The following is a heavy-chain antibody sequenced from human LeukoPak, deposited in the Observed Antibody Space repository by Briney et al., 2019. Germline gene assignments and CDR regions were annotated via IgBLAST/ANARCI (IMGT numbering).Heavy chain of an antibody. CDR1: GGSLSGHY. D-gene: IGHD3-3*01. V-gene: IGHV4-34*01. J-gene: IGHJ6*03. CDR3: ARHGRDYDFWSGYYSHYYYYYMDV. CDR2: ITLGGST. Sequence: SETLSLTCAVYGGSLSGHYWTWIRQSPEKGLEWIGQITLGGSTYYNPSLKSRVTISVDTSKNQFSLKLSSVTAADTAVYYCARHGRDYDFWSGYYSHYYYYYMDVWGKGTTVTVSS.